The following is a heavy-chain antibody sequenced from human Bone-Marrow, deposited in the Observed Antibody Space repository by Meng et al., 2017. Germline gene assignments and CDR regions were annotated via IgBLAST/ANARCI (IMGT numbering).Heavy chain of an antibody. CDR2: INHSGST. J-gene: IGHJ6*02. CDR1: GGSFSGYY. Sequence: GSLRLSCAVYGGSFSGYYWSWIRKPPGKGLEWIGEINHSGSTNYNPSLKSRVTISVDTSKNQFSLKLSSVTAADTAVYYCARDQKVRYYDYVWGSYRSYGMDVWGQGTTVTVSS. D-gene: IGHD3-16*02. CDR3: ARDQKVRYYDYVWGSYRSYGMDV. V-gene: IGHV4-34*01.